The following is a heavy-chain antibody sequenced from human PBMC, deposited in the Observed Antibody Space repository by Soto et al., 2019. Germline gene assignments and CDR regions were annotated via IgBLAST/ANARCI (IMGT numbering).Heavy chain of an antibody. D-gene: IGHD2-15*01. Sequence: QVQLVQSGAEVKKPGSSVKVSCKASGGTFSSYTISWVRQAPGQGLEWMGRIIPILGIANYAQKFQGRVTITADKSTSTAYMELSSLRSEDTAVYYCARDHYCSGGSCYWDGFDIWGQGTMVTVSS. CDR1: GGTFSSYT. CDR3: ARDHYCSGGSCYWDGFDI. J-gene: IGHJ3*02. CDR2: IIPILGIA. V-gene: IGHV1-69*08.